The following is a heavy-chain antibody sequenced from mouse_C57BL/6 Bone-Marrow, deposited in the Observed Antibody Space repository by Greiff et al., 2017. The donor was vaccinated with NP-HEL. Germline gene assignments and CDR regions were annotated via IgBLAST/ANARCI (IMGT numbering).Heavy chain of an antibody. CDR3: AREGSNYGKDAMEY. CDR2: IDPSDSYT. V-gene: IGHV1-50*01. D-gene: IGHD2-5*01. Sequence: QVQLQQPGAELVKPGASVKLSCKASGYTFTSYWMQWVKQRPGQGLEWIGEIDPSDSYTNYNQKFKGKATLTVDTSSSTAYMQLSSLTSEDSAVYYCAREGSNYGKDAMEYWGQGTSVTVSS. CDR1: GYTFTSYW. J-gene: IGHJ4*01.